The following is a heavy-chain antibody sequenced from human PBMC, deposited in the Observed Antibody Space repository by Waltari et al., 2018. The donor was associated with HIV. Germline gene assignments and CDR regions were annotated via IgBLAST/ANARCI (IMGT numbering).Heavy chain of an antibody. V-gene: IGHV4-39*01. D-gene: IGHD3-3*01. Sequence: QLQLQESGPGLVKPSETLSLTCTVPGGCISSSCYSCGWIRQPPRTGLGWIGSIYYSGSTYYNPSLKSRVTISVDTSKNQFSLKLSSVTAADTAVYYCASPYDFWSGYIDYWGQGTLVTVSS. CDR3: ASPYDFWSGYIDY. J-gene: IGHJ4*02. CDR2: IYYSGST. CDR1: GGCISSSCYS.